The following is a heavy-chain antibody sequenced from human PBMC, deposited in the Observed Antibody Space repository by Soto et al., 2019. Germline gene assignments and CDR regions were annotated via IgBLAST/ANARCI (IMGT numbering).Heavy chain of an antibody. CDR1: GFTFSGYG. V-gene: IGHV3-30*18. CDR2: ISYDGSNK. D-gene: IGHD3-10*01. Sequence: PGGSLRLSCTASGFTFSGYGMHWVRQAPGKGLEWVAVISYDGSNKYYADSVKGRFTISRDNSKNTLYLQMNSLRAEDTAVYYCAKDGASYYYYGMDVWGQGTTVTVSS. J-gene: IGHJ6*02. CDR3: AKDGASYYYYGMDV.